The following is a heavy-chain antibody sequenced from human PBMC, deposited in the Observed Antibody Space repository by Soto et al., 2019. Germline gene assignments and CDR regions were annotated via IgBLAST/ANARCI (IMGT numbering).Heavy chain of an antibody. CDR1: GYTFTSYG. CDR3: ARDTGAYYYGSGQGY. Sequence: QVQLVQSGAEVKKPGASVKVSCKASGYTFTSYGISWVRQAPGQGLEWMGWISAYNGNTNYAQKLQGRVTMTTETSTSTAYMELRSLRSDDTSVYYCARDTGAYYYGSGQGYWGQVTLVTVSS. CDR2: ISAYNGNT. D-gene: IGHD3-10*01. V-gene: IGHV1-18*01. J-gene: IGHJ4*02.